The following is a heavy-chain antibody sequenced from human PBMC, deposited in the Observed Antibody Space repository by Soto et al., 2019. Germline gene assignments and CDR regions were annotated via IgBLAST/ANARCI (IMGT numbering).Heavy chain of an antibody. CDR2: ISYDGSNK. D-gene: IGHD3-10*01. Sequence: SLRLSCAASGCTVSSYGMHWVRQSPVKGLELVAVISYDGSNKYYADSVKGRFTISRDNSKNTLYLQMNSLRAEDTAVYYCAKDRSTMVRGVKGMDVWGQGTTVTVSS. CDR3: AKDRSTMVRGVKGMDV. J-gene: IGHJ6*02. V-gene: IGHV3-30*18. CDR1: GCTVSSYG.